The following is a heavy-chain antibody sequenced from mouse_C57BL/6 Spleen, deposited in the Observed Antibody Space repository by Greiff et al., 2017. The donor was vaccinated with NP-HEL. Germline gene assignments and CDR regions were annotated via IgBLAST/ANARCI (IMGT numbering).Heavy chain of an antibody. D-gene: IGHD1-1*01. CDR1: GYTFTSYW. Sequence: QVQLQQPGAELVKPGASVKMSCKASGYTFTSYWITWVKQRPGQGLEWIGDIYPGSGSTNYNEKFKSKATLTVDTSSSTAYMQLSSLTSEDSAVYYCAGITTVVATMDYAMDYWGQGTSVTVSS. CDR3: AGITTVVATMDYAMDY. J-gene: IGHJ4*01. CDR2: IYPGSGST. V-gene: IGHV1-55*01.